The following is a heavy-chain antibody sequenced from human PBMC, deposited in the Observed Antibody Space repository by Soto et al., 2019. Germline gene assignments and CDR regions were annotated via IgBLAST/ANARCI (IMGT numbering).Heavy chain of an antibody. V-gene: IGHV1-46*01. J-gene: IGHJ4*02. D-gene: IGHD2-21*02. CDR3: ARERKGGIVVVTATATWDY. Sequence: ASVKVSCKASGYTFTSYYMHWVRQAPGQGLEWMGIINPSGGSTSYAQKFQGRVTMTRDTSTSTVYMELSSLRSEDTAVYYCARERKGGIVVVTATATWDYWGQGTLVTVSS. CDR1: GYTFTSYY. CDR2: INPSGGST.